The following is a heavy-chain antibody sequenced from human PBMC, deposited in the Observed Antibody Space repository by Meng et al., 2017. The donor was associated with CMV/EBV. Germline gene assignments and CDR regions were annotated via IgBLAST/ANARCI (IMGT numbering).Heavy chain of an antibody. CDR2: ISSSSTI. D-gene: IGHD6-6*01. Sequence: GESLKISCAASGFTFSSYGMHWVRQAPGKGLEWVSYISSSSTIYYADSVKGRFTISRDNAKNSLYLQMNSLRAEDTAVYYCARDRGEYSSSDGYYYYGMDVWGQGTTVTVSS. V-gene: IGHV3-48*04. CDR3: ARDRGEYSSSDGYYYYGMDV. J-gene: IGHJ6*02. CDR1: GFTFSSYG.